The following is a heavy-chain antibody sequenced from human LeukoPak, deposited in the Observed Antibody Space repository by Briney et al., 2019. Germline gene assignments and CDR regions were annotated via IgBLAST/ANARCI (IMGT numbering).Heavy chain of an antibody. D-gene: IGHD5-24*01. J-gene: IGHJ4*02. CDR1: GGFFSGYY. V-gene: IGHV4-34*01. CDR3: ARARPPRIEMATIPYYFDY. CDR2: INHSGNT. Sequence: TSETLSLTCAVYGGFFSGYYWTWIRQTPGKGLEWIGEINHSGNTNYNPSLKSRVTISVDTSKNQFSLRLSSVTAADTAVYYCARARPPRIEMATIPYYFDYWGQGTLVTVSS.